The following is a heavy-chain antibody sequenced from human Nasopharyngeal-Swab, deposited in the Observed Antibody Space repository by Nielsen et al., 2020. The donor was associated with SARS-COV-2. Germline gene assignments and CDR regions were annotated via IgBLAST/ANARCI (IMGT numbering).Heavy chain of an antibody. Sequence: GESLKISCAASGFTFSSYSMNWVRQAPGKGLEWVSSISSSSSYIYYADSVKGRFTISRDNAKNSLYLQMNGLRAEDTAVYYCARVSSSGWDRGYFDYWGQGTLVTVSS. CDR2: ISSSSSYI. D-gene: IGHD6-19*01. V-gene: IGHV3-21*01. CDR3: ARVSSSGWDRGYFDY. CDR1: GFTFSSYS. J-gene: IGHJ4*02.